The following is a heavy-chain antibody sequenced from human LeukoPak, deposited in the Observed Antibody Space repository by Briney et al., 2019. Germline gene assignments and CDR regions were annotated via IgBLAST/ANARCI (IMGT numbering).Heavy chain of an antibody. J-gene: IGHJ4*02. CDR2: IHYSGST. CDR1: GGSISSSSYY. V-gene: IGHV4-39*07. Sequence: SETLSLTCTVSGGSISSSSYYWGWIRQPPGKGLEWIGSIHYSGSTNYNPSLKSRVTISLDTSKNQFSLKVGSMTAADTAVYYCARAGGYGLIDYWGQGTMVTVSS. D-gene: IGHD5-18*01. CDR3: ARAGGYGLIDY.